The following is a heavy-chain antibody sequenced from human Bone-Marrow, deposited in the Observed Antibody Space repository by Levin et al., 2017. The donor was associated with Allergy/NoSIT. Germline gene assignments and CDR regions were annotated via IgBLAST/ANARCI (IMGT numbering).Heavy chain of an antibody. CDR2: IWYDGSNK. CDR1: GFTFSSYG. D-gene: IGHD6-19*01. J-gene: IGHJ4*02. Sequence: GGSLRLSCAASGFTFSSYGMHWVRQAPGKGLEWVAVIWYDGSNKYYADSVKGRFTISRDNSKNTLYLQMNSLRAEDTAVYYCARSSEQWLVLYYFDYWGQGTLVTVSS. V-gene: IGHV3-33*01. CDR3: ARSSEQWLVLYYFDY.